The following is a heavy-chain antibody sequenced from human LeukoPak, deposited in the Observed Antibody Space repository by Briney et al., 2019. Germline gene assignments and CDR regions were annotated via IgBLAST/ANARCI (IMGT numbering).Heavy chain of an antibody. Sequence: SETLSLTCTVSGGSISSYYWSWIRQPPGKGLEGSGYIYYSGSTNYNPSLKSRVTISVDTSKNQFSLKLSSVTAADTAVYYCARDLRNGPEQYYFDYWGQGTLVTVSS. V-gene: IGHV4-59*01. J-gene: IGHJ4*02. CDR2: IYYSGST. CDR3: ARDLRNGPEQYYFDY. CDR1: GGSISSYY. D-gene: IGHD1-1*01.